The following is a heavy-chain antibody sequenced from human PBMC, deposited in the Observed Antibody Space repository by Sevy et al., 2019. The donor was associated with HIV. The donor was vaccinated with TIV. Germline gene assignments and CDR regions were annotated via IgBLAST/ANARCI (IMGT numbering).Heavy chain of an antibody. CDR3: ARMGDCSSTSCYQLSYGMDV. CDR2: ISSSSSYI. Sequence: GGSLRLSCAASGFTFSSYSMNWVRQAPGKGLEWVSSISSSSSYIYYADSVKGRFTISRDNAKNSLYLQMNSLRAEDTAVYYGARMGDCSSTSCYQLSYGMDVWGQGTTVTVSS. J-gene: IGHJ6*02. CDR1: GFTFSSYS. D-gene: IGHD2-2*01. V-gene: IGHV3-21*01.